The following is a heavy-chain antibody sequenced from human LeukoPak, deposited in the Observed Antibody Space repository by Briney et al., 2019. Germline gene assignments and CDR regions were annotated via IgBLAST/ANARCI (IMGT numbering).Heavy chain of an antibody. D-gene: IGHD3-3*01. CDR3: ATAGGFFSPFGY. J-gene: IGHJ4*02. CDR1: GGSISSGGYY. V-gene: IGHV4-31*03. Sequence: PSETLSLTCTVSGGSISSGGYYWSWIRQHPGKGLEWIGYIYYSGSTYYNPSLKSRVTISVDTSKNQFSLKLSSVTAEDTAVYYCATAGGFFSPFGYWGQGTLVTVSS. CDR2: IYYSGST.